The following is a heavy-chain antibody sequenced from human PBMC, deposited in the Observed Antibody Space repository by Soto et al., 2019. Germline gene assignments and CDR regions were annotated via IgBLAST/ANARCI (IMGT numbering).Heavy chain of an antibody. J-gene: IGHJ6*03. CDR2: IIPILGIA. CDR3: ARVNTIFGVAPEYYYMDV. CDR1: GGTFSSYT. Sequence: SVKVSCKASGGTFSSYTISWVRQAPGQGLEWMGRIIPILGIANYAQKFQGRVTITADKSTSTAYMELSSLRSEDTAVYYCARVNTIFGVAPEYYYMDVWGKGTTVTVSS. D-gene: IGHD3-3*01. V-gene: IGHV1-69*02.